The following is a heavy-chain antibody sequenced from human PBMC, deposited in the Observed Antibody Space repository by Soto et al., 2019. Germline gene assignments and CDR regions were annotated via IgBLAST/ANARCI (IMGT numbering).Heavy chain of an antibody. Sequence: PSETLSLTCTVSGGSISSSSSYWGWIRQPPGKGLEWIGSINYSGSTYYNRSLKRRVTISVDTSRNQFSLKLSSVTAADTAVYYCARHRITIFGVVITTGGNWFDPWGRGTLVNVS. CDR1: GGSISSSSSY. J-gene: IGHJ5*02. V-gene: IGHV4-39*01. CDR2: INYSGST. D-gene: IGHD3-3*01. CDR3: ARHRITIFGVVITTGGNWFDP.